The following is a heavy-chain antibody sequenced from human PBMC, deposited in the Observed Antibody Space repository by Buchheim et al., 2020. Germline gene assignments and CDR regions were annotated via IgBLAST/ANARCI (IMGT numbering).Heavy chain of an antibody. D-gene: IGHD5-12*01. CDR1: GFTFSTYA. J-gene: IGHJ4*02. V-gene: IGHV3-23*01. CDR2: ISGSGGAT. CDR3: ARERLGGYDFDY. Sequence: VQLLESGGALVQPGGSLRLSCAASGFTFSTYATSWVRQAPGKGLEWVSTISGSGGATYYADSVKGRFTISRDNSKNTLYLQMNSLRVEDTALYYCARERLGGYDFDYWGQGT.